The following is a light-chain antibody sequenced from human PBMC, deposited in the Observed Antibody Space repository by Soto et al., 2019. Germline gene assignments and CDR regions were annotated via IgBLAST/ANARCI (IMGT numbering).Light chain of an antibody. CDR3: QTWGTGIQV. CDR1: SGHRSYA. Sequence: QLVLTQSPSASASLGASVKLTCTLSSGHRSYAIAWHQQQPEKGPRYLMKLNSDGSHSKGDGIPDRFSGSSSGAERYLTISSLQSGDEADYYCQTWGTGIQVFGGGTQLTV. J-gene: IGLJ7*01. V-gene: IGLV4-69*01. CDR2: LNSDGSH.